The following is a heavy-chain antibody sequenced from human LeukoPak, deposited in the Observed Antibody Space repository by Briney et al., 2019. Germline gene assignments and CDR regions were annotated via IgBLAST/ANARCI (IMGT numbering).Heavy chain of an antibody. V-gene: IGHV3-74*01. D-gene: IGHD4-17*01. CDR3: ARVTDDYAHYFDD. Sequence: GGSLRLSCAASGFNFGTSWMHWLRQAPGKGLVWVSRINGDESVTRYADSVKGRFTISRDNAKSTLYLQMNSLRVEDTAVYYCARVTDDYAHYFDDWGQGTLVTVSP. CDR2: INGDESVT. CDR1: GFNFGTSW. J-gene: IGHJ4*02.